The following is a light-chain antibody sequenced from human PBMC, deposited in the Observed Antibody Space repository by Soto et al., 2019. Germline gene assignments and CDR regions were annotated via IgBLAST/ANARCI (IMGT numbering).Light chain of an antibody. Sequence: QSVLTQPPSVSGAPGQRVTLSCTGSSSNIGAGYDVHWYQQLPGTAPKLLIYGNMNRPSGVPDRFSGSKSGTSASLAITGLQAEDEADYYCQSYDSSLSGVVFGGGTKLTVL. CDR2: GNM. CDR1: SSNIGAGYD. V-gene: IGLV1-40*01. J-gene: IGLJ2*01. CDR3: QSYDSSLSGVV.